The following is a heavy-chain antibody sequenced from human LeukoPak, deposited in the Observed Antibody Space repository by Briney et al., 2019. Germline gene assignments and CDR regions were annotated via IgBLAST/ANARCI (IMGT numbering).Heavy chain of an antibody. CDR3: ARDYKAAYFDY. V-gene: IGHV3-30*03. J-gene: IGHJ4*02. CDR1: GFTFSSYG. CDR2: ISYDGTKT. Sequence: PGRSLRLSCAASGFTFSSYGMHWVRQAPGKGLEWVAVISYDGTKTYYADSVKGRFTISRDNSKNTLYLQMNSLRGEDTAVYYCARDYKAAYFDYWGQGTLVTVSS. D-gene: IGHD6-13*01.